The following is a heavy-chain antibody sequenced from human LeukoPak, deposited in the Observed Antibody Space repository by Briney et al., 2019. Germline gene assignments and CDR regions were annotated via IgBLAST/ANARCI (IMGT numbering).Heavy chain of an antibody. CDR1: GFTFSRNG. J-gene: IGHJ4*02. Sequence: GGSLRLSCAASGFTFSRNGMTWVRQAPGKGLEWVSAISGSGGNTYYAESVKGRFTISRDNSKNTLYLQMDSLSAEDTAVYYCVKVDTWGQGTLVTVSS. D-gene: IGHD5-18*01. V-gene: IGHV3-23*01. CDR2: ISGSGGNT. CDR3: VKVDT.